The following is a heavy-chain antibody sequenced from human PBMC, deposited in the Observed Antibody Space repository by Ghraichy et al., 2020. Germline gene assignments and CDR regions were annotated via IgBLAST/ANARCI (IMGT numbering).Heavy chain of an antibody. D-gene: IGHD6-19*01. CDR3: AKDRGPSGSFDY. Sequence: GEPLNISCEASGLTFSSYAMSWVRQAPGKGLEWVSAIGGSTGNTYYADSVKGRFTISRDNSKNTLYLQMNSLRAEDTAVFYCAKDRGPSGSFDYWGQGTLVTVSS. J-gene: IGHJ4*03. V-gene: IGHV3-23*01. CDR2: IGGSTGNT. CDR1: GLTFSSYA.